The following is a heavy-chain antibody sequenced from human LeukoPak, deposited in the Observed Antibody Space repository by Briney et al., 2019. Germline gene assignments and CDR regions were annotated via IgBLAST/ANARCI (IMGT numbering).Heavy chain of an antibody. J-gene: IGHJ4*02. CDR2: ISGSGGST. CDR1: GFTFSSYA. CDR3: AKLWRSGYYYFDY. D-gene: IGHD3-22*01. V-gene: IGHV3-23*01. Sequence: PGGSLRLSCAASGFTFSSYAMSWVRQAPGKGLEWVSAISGSGGSTYYADSVKGRSTISRDNSKNTLYLQMNSLRAEDTAVYYCAKLWRSGYYYFDYWGQGTLVTVSS.